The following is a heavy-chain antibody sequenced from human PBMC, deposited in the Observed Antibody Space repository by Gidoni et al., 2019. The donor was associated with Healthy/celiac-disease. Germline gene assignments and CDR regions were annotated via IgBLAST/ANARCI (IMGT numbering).Heavy chain of an antibody. J-gene: IGHJ3*02. Sequence: EVQLVESGGGLVKPGGSLRLSCAASGFTFSSYSMNWVRQAPGKGLEWVSSISSSSSYIYYADSVKGRFTISRDNAKNSLYLQMNSLRAEDTAVYYCARGVYGDYALAFDIWGQGTMVTVSS. D-gene: IGHD4-17*01. V-gene: IGHV3-21*01. CDR3: ARGVYGDYALAFDI. CDR2: ISSSSSYI. CDR1: GFTFSSYS.